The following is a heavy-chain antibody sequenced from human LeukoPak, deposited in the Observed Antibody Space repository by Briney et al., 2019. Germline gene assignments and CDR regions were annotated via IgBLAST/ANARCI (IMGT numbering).Heavy chain of an antibody. D-gene: IGHD3-10*01. CDR2: IYYSGST. Sequence: SETLSLTCTVPGGSISSYYWSWIRQPPGKGLEWIGYIYYSGSTNYNPSLKSRVTISVDTSKNQFSLKLSSVTAADTAVYYCARAAGFGELWDYWGQGTLVTVSS. V-gene: IGHV4-59*01. J-gene: IGHJ4*02. CDR3: ARAAGFGELWDY. CDR1: GGSISSYY.